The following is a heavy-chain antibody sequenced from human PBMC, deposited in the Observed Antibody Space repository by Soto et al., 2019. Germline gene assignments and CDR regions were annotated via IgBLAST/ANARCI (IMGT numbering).Heavy chain of an antibody. CDR1: GDSLSSATYS. V-gene: IGHV4-30-2*01. D-gene: IGHD6-19*01. CDR2: IYRSGVT. CDR3: AGMPYTSGLRFDP. Sequence: SETLSLTCTVSGDSLSSATYSWSWIRQPPGKGLEWVGFIYRSGVTSYNPSLDSRVTISLDRSTNQCSLKLTSVTAADTAVYFCAGMPYTSGLRFDPWGPGTLVTVSS. J-gene: IGHJ5*02.